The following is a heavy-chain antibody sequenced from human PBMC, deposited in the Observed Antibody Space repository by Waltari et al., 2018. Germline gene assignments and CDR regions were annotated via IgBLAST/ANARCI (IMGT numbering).Heavy chain of an antibody. D-gene: IGHD1-26*01. CDR2: VIPIFGTP. J-gene: IGHJ3*02. CDR1: GSTFGTYA. CDR3: AKREIGYAFDI. V-gene: IGHV1-69*12. Sequence: QVQLVQSGAEVKQHGASVKVSCKASGSTFGTYAITWVRQAPGQGLEWMGGVIPIFGTPNYAPKFQGRVTVSADPSTSTAYLEVRRLISEDTAVYYCAKREIGYAFDIWGHGTMVTVSS.